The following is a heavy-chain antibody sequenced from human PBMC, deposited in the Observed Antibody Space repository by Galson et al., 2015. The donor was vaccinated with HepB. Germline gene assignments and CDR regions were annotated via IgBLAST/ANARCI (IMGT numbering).Heavy chain of an antibody. V-gene: IGHV3-11*05. CDR3: ARDGVSWWTTVTPRGSESNNWFDP. J-gene: IGHJ5*02. D-gene: IGHD4-17*01. CDR2: ISSSSSYT. Sequence: SLRLSCAASGFTFSDYYMSWIRQAPGKGLEWVSYISSSSSYTNYADSVKGRFTISRDNAKNSLYLQMNSLRAEDTAVYYCARDGVSWWTTVTPRGSESNNWFDPWGQGTLVTVSS. CDR1: GFTFSDYY.